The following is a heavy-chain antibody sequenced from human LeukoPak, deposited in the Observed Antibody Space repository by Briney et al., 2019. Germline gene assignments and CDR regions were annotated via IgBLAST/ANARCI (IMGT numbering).Heavy chain of an antibody. CDR1: GGSVSSGSYY. V-gene: IGHV4-61*01. J-gene: IGHJ3*02. D-gene: IGHD2/OR15-2a*01. CDR3: ARDLVLINAFDI. CDR2: IYYSGST. Sequence: SETLSLTCTVSGGSVSSGSYYWSWIRQPPGKGLEWIGYIYYSGSTNYNPSLKSRVTISVDTSKNQFSLKLSSVTAADTAVYYCARDLVLINAFDIWGQGTMVTVSS.